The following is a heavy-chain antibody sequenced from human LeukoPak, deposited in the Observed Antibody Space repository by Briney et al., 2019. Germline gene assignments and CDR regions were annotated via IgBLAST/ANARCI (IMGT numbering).Heavy chain of an antibody. V-gene: IGHV1-46*01. CDR2: INPSGGST. CDR1: GYTFTGYY. J-gene: IGHJ3*02. Sequence: ASVKVSCKASGYTFTGYYMHWVRQAPGQGLEWMGIINPSGGSTSYAQKFQGRVTMTRDTSTSTVYMELSSLRSEDTAVYYCRVDCSSTSCYQYDAFDIWGQGTMVTVSS. CDR3: RVDCSSTSCYQYDAFDI. D-gene: IGHD2-2*01.